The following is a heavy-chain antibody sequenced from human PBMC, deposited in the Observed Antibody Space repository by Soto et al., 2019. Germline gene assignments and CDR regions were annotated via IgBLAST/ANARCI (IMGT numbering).Heavy chain of an antibody. V-gene: IGHV5-51*01. CDR2: LYPDDSDS. CDR3: ARFGGPGLSHNWFDA. D-gene: IGHD3-3*01. J-gene: IGHJ5*02. Sequence: GESLKISCQVSGYRFTDYWIVWVRQIPGKGLEWMGMLYPDDSDSRYNPSFQGQVTFSADKSITTAYVQWSSLKASDSGMYYCARFGGPGLSHNWFDAWGQGTLVTVS. CDR1: GYRFTDYW.